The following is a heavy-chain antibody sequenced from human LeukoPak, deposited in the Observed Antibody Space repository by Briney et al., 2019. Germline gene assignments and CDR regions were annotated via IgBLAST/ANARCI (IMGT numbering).Heavy chain of an antibody. J-gene: IGHJ6*04. CDR2: IYYSGST. V-gene: IGHV4-59*12. CDR1: GGSISSYY. Sequence: SETLSLTCTVSGGSISSYYGNWIRQPPGKGLEWIGYIYYSGSTNYNPSLKSRVTISVDTSKNQFSLKLSSVTAADTAVYYCARDGATVSPAVWGKGTTVTVSS. D-gene: IGHD4-17*01. CDR3: ARDGATVSPAV.